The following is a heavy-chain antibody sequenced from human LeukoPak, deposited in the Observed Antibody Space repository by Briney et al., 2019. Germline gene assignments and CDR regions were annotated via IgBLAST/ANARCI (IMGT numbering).Heavy chain of an antibody. Sequence: PGGSLRLSCSASGFTFNTYAMSWVRQAPGQGLERVAAISYDGSNKYYADSVKGRFTISRDNSKNTLYLQMNSLRAEDTAVYYCARGARIVVVITGGWFDPWGQGTLVTVSS. J-gene: IGHJ5*02. D-gene: IGHD3-22*01. CDR3: ARGARIVVVITGGWFDP. V-gene: IGHV3-30-3*01. CDR2: ISYDGSNK. CDR1: GFTFNTYA.